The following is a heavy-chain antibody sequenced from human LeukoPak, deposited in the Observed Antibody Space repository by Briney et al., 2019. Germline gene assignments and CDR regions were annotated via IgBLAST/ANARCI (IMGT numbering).Heavy chain of an antibody. CDR2: IYTSGST. V-gene: IGHV4-4*07. J-gene: IGHJ3*02. CDR1: GGSISSYY. CDR3: ARVGSMVRGALDAFDI. Sequence: PSETLSLTCTVSGGSISSYYWSWIRQPAGKGLEWIGRIYTSGSTNYNPSLKSRVTMSVDTSKNQFSLKLGSVTAADTAVYYCARVGSMVRGALDAFDIWGQGTMVTVSS. D-gene: IGHD3-10*01.